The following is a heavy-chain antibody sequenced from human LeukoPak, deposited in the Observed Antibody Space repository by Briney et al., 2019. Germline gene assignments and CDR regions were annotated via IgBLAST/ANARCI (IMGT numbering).Heavy chain of an antibody. Sequence: PSETLSLTCTVSGGSISSSSYYWGWIRQPPGKGLEWIGSIYYSGSTYCNPSLKSRVTISVDTSKNQFSLKLSSVTAADTAVYYCERDYYDSSGYLIPFDYWGQGTLVTVSS. V-gene: IGHV4-39*01. CDR2: IYYSGST. CDR1: GGSISSSSYY. CDR3: ERDYYDSSGYLIPFDY. J-gene: IGHJ4*02. D-gene: IGHD3-22*01.